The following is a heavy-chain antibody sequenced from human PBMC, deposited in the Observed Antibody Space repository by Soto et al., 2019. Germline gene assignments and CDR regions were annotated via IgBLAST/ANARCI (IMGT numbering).Heavy chain of an antibody. V-gene: IGHV4-39*01. D-gene: IGHD6-13*01. CDR1: GGSISSSSYY. CDR3: ARHGYSSSWYEVIDFDWFDP. Sequence: PSETLSLTCTVSGGSISSSSYYWGWIRQPPGKGLEWIGSIYYSGSTYYNPSLKSRVTISVDTSKNQFSLKLSSVTAADTAVYYCARHGYSSSWYEVIDFDWFDPWGQGTLVTVSS. J-gene: IGHJ5*02. CDR2: IYYSGST.